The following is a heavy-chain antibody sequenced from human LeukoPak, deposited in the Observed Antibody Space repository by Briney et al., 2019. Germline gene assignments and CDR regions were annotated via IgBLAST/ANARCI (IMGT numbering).Heavy chain of an antibody. Sequence: PGGSLRLSCAASGFTFSSYAMSWVRQAPGKGLVWVSRMNSDGSTANYADSVKGRFTISRDNAKNTLYLQMNSLRAEDTAVYYCARRGLDSSSWYADYWGQGTLVTVSS. CDR1: GFTFSSYA. D-gene: IGHD6-13*01. V-gene: IGHV3-74*01. CDR3: ARRGLDSSSWYADY. J-gene: IGHJ4*02. CDR2: MNSDGSTA.